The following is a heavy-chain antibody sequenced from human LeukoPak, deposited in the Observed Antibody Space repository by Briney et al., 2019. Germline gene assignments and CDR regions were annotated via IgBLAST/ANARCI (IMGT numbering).Heavy chain of an antibody. CDR1: GGSTSTYY. Sequence: SETLSLTCTVSGGSTSTYYWSWIRQPPGKGLEWIGYIYISGNTNYNPSLESRVTISLDTSKNHFSLNLSSVTAADTAVYYCAKHDTLFGAAHYYMDVWGKGTTVTVSS. CDR2: IYISGNT. D-gene: IGHD3-3*01. J-gene: IGHJ6*03. V-gene: IGHV4-4*09. CDR3: AKHDTLFGAAHYYMDV.